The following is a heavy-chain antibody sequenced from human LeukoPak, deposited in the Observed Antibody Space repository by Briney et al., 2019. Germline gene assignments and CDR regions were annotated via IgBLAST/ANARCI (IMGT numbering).Heavy chain of an antibody. Sequence: GGSLRLSCAASGFTFSNAWMSWVRQAPGKGLEWVGRIKSKTDGGTTDYAAPVKGRFTISRDDSKNTLYLQMNSLKTEDTAVYYCTTSLWFGELLLDYWGQGTLVTVSS. J-gene: IGHJ4*02. V-gene: IGHV3-15*01. CDR1: GFTFSNAW. CDR3: TTSLWFGELLLDY. D-gene: IGHD3-10*01. CDR2: IKSKTDGGTT.